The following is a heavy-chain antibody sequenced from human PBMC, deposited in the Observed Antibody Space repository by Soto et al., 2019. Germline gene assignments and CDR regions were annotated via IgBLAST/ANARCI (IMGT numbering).Heavy chain of an antibody. J-gene: IGHJ6*02. V-gene: IGHV4-31*03. CDR1: GGSISSGGYY. CDR3: ARDRGGYCSDSVCYGMDV. CDR2: MYYSGST. Sequence: QVQLQESGPGLVKPSQTLFLTCTVSGGSISSGGYYWSWIRQHPGKGLEWIGYMYYSGSTYYNPSLKSRVTISADTSKNQFSLKLSSVTAADTAVYYCARDRGGYCSDSVCYGMDVWGQGTTVTVSS. D-gene: IGHD2-8*01.